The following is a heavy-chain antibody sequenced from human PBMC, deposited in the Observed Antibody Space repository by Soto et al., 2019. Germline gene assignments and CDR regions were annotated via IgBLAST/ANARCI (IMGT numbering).Heavy chain of an antibody. CDR2: IYHRGST. V-gene: IGHV4-30-2*01. Sequence: QLQLQESGSGLVKPSQTLSFTCAVSGGSISSGGYSWSWIRQPPGKGLEWSGYIYHRGSTCYNPSRRKRDIISVVRSKTQSSLKLNFLTPAATAVYYYAGGPPIFYGGHGTLVTVSS. J-gene: IGHJ4*01. D-gene: IGHD3-9*01. CDR3: AGGPPIFY. CDR1: GGSISSGGYS.